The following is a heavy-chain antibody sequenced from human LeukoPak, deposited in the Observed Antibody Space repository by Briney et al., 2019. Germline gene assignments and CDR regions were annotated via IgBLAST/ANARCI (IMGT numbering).Heavy chain of an antibody. CDR1: GFTFSSYA. CDR3: ARHYYDSSGTVDNAFDI. J-gene: IGHJ3*02. D-gene: IGHD3-22*01. V-gene: IGHV3-23*01. Sequence: GGSLRLSCAASGFTFSSYAMSWVRQAPGKGLEWVSAISGSGGSTYYADSVKGRLTISRDNSKNTLYLQMNSLRVEDTAVYYCARHYYDSSGTVDNAFDIWGQGTMVTVSS. CDR2: ISGSGGST.